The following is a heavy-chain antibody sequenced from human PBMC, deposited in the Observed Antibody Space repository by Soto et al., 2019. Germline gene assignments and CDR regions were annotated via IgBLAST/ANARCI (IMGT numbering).Heavy chain of an antibody. CDR3: ASRGGTTYNWFDP. CDR1: GGSFSGYY. D-gene: IGHD1-26*01. CDR2: INHSGST. J-gene: IGHJ5*02. V-gene: IGHV4-34*01. Sequence: SETLSLTCAVYGGSFSGYYWSWIRQPPGKGLEWIGEINHSGSTNYNPSLKSRVTISVDTSKNQFSLKLSSVTAADTAVYYCASRGGTTYNWFDPWGQGTLVTSPQ.